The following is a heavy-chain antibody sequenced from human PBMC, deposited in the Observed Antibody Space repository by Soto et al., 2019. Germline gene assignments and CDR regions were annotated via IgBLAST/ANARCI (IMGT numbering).Heavy chain of an antibody. J-gene: IGHJ6*02. CDR3: AAIIITMVRGVIHRTLGGMDV. D-gene: IGHD3-10*01. Sequence: GASVKVSCKASGGTFSSYAISWVRQAPGQGLEWMGGIIPIFGTANYAQKFQGRVTITADESTSTAYMELSSLRSEDTAVYYCAAIIITMVRGVIHRTLGGMDVWGQGTTVTVSS. V-gene: IGHV1-69*13. CDR2: IIPIFGTA. CDR1: GGTFSSYA.